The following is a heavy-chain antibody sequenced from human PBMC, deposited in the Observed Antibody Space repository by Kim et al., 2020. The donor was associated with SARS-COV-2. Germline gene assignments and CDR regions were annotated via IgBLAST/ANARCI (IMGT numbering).Heavy chain of an antibody. CDR2: ISVYSGKT. J-gene: IGHJ4*02. CDR1: GYTFSSYG. CDR3: ARDCSGDSGCKF. V-gene: IGHV1-18*01. D-gene: IGHD6-19*01. Sequence: ASVKVSCKASGYTFSSYGISWVRQAPGQGLEWMGWISVYSGKTKLEQKFQGRVTMSTDTSTSTAYMELRSLRSDDTAVYYCARDCSGDSGCKFWGQGTLVTVSS.